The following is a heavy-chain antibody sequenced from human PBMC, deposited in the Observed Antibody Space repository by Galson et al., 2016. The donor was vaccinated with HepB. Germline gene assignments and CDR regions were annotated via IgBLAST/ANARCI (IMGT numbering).Heavy chain of an antibody. J-gene: IGHJ3*02. D-gene: IGHD5-18*01. Sequence: SLRLSCATPGFTVTHDYMTWVRQAPGKGLEWVSLIYGSDNTYYADSVKGRFTISRDISKSTLFLQMNSLRAEDTAVYYCAIVGGSSYGLRSDPLDIWCQGTMVTVSS. V-gene: IGHV3-53*01. CDR2: IYGSDNT. CDR3: AIVGGSSYGLRSDPLDI. CDR1: GFTVTHDY.